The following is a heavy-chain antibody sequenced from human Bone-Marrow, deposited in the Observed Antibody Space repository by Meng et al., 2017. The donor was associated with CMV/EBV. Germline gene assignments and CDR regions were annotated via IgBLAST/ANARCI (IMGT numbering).Heavy chain of an antibody. Sequence: YYWSWIRQPPGKGLEWIGEINHSGGTNYNPSLKSRVTISVDTSKNQFSLRLSSVTAADTAVYYCARGAPRQAYYYGSGSYYKQVYFDYWGQGTLVTVSS. CDR1: YY. CDR3: ARGAPRQAYYYGSGSYYKQVYFDY. V-gene: IGHV4-34*01. D-gene: IGHD3-10*01. J-gene: IGHJ4*02. CDR2: INHSGGT.